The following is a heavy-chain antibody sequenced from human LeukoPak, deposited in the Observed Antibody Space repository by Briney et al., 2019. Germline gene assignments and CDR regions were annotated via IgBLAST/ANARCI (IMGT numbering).Heavy chain of an antibody. D-gene: IGHD3-9*01. V-gene: IGHV5-51*01. Sequence: GASLKISCKGSGYSFTSYWIGWVRQMPGKGLEWMGIIYPGDSDTRYSPSFQGQVTISADKSISTAYLQWSSLKASDTAMYYCARLPYDILTGYYCDYWGQGTLVTVSS. CDR2: IYPGDSDT. J-gene: IGHJ4*02. CDR3: ARLPYDILTGYYCDY. CDR1: GYSFTSYW.